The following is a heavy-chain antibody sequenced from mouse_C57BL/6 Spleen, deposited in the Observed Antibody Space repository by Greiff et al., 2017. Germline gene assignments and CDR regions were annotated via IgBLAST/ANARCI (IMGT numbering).Heavy chain of an antibody. V-gene: IGHV5-17*01. Sequence: EVHLVESGGGLVKPGGSLKLSCAASGFTFSDYGMHWVRQAPEQGLEWVAYISSGSSTIYYADTVKGRFTISRDNAKNTLFLQMTSLRSEDTAMYYCARGYYSKYVGYFDVWGTGTTVTVSS. CDR2: ISSGSSTI. CDR1: GFTFSDYG. CDR3: ARGYYSKYVGYFDV. J-gene: IGHJ1*03. D-gene: IGHD2-5*01.